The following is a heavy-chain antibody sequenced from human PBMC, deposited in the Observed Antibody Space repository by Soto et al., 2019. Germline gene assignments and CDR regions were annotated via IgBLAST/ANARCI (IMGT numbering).Heavy chain of an antibody. Sequence: EVQLVESGGGLVQPGRSLRLSCAASGFTFDDYAMHWVRQAPGKGLEWVSGISWNSGSIGYADSVKGRFTISRDNAKNSLYLQMNSLRAEDTALYYCAKVSSSWKYYFDYWGQGTLVTVSS. CDR2: ISWNSGSI. J-gene: IGHJ4*02. CDR3: AKVSSSWKYYFDY. V-gene: IGHV3-9*01. D-gene: IGHD6-13*01. CDR1: GFTFDDYA.